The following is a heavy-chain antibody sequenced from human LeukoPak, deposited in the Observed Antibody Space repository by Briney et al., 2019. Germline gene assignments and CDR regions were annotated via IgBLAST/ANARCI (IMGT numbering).Heavy chain of an antibody. D-gene: IGHD6-19*01. CDR3: AVQWLVRTSGGTVYNWFDP. Sequence: SETLSLTCTVSGGSISSSSYYWGWIRQPPGKGLEWIGSIYYSGSTYYNPSLKSRVTISVDTSKNQFSLKLSSVTAADTAVYYCAVQWLVRTSGGTVYNWFDPWGQGTLVTVSS. CDR2: IYYSGST. CDR1: GGSISSSSYY. V-gene: IGHV4-39*01. J-gene: IGHJ5*02.